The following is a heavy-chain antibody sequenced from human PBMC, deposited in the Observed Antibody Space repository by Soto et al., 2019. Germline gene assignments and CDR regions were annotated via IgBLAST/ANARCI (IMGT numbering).Heavy chain of an antibody. Sequence: GASVKVSCKASGGTFSSYAISWVRQAPGQGLEWMGGIIPIFGTANYAQKFQGRVTITADESTSTAYMGLSSLRSEDTAVYYCARDSPSCYTPPRCHYYGMDVWGQGTTVTVSS. J-gene: IGHJ6*02. CDR1: GGTFSSYA. V-gene: IGHV1-69*13. CDR3: ARDSPSCYTPPRCHYYGMDV. D-gene: IGHD2-2*02. CDR2: IIPIFGTA.